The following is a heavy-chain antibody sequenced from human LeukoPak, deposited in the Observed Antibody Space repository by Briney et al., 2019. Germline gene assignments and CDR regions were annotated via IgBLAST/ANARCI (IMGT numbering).Heavy chain of an antibody. CDR2: ISSSSCI. D-gene: IGHD6-6*01. CDR1: GVTFSSYS. V-gene: IGHV3-21*01. Sequence: GGSLTLSCAASGVTFSSYSMNWVRQAPGKGLEWVSSISSSSCIYYADSVKGRFTISRDNAKNSLYLQMNSLRAEDTAVYYCARGGVLSSSSLYYYYYGMDVWGQGTTVTVSS. CDR3: ARGGVLSSSSLYYYYYGMDV. J-gene: IGHJ6*02.